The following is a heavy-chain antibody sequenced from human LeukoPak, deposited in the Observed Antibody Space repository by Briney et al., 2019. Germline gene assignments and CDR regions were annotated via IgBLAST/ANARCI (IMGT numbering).Heavy chain of an antibody. D-gene: IGHD5-24*01. J-gene: IGHJ6*02. CDR3: AGGRPIERMADYYYYGMDV. CDR2: INTNTGNP. V-gene: IGHV7-4-1*02. CDR1: GYTFTSYA. Sequence: ASVKVSCKASGYTFTSYAMNWVRQAPGQGLEWMGWINTNTGNPTYAQGFTGRFVFSLDTSVSTAYLQISSLKAEDTAVYYCAGGRPIERMADYYYYGMDVWGQGTTVTVSS.